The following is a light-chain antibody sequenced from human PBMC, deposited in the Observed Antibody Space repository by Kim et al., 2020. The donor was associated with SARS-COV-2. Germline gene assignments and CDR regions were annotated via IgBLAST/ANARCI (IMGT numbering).Light chain of an antibody. V-gene: IGKV3-15*01. CDR3: QQYNKWPDT. J-gene: IGKJ2*01. Sequence: SVSPGARATLSCRASQRVGGSLAWYQQKPGQAPRLRIYGTSARASGIPARFSGSGSGTEYTLTISSLQSEDFAIYYCQQYNKWPDTFGQGTKLEI. CDR1: QRVGGS. CDR2: GTS.